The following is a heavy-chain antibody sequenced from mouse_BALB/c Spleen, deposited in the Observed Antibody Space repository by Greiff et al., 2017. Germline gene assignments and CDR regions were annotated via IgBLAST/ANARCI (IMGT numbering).Heavy chain of an antibody. V-gene: IGHV5-12-2*01. D-gene: IGHD1-2*01. CDR3: ARQGYYGYVGAMDY. Sequence: EVKLVESGGGLVQPGGSLKLSCAASGFTFSSYTMSWVRQTPEKRLEWVAYISNGGGSTYYPDTVKGRFTISRDNAKNTLYLQMSSLKSEDTAMYYCARQGYYGYVGAMDYWGQGTSVTVSS. CDR2: ISNGGGST. CDR1: GFTFSSYT. J-gene: IGHJ4*01.